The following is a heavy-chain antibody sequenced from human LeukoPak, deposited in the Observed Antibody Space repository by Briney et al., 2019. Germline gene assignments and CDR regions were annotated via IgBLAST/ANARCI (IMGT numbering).Heavy chain of an antibody. Sequence: GSLRLSCAASGFTVSSNYMSWVRQAPGKGLEWVSVIYSGGSTYYADSVKGRFTISRDNSKNALYLQMNSLTAEDTAVYYCARVGVVPAAIPDGFDIWGQGTMVTVSS. CDR2: IYSGGST. CDR3: ARVGVVPAAIPDGFDI. CDR1: GFTVSSNY. V-gene: IGHV3-53*01. J-gene: IGHJ3*02. D-gene: IGHD2-2*01.